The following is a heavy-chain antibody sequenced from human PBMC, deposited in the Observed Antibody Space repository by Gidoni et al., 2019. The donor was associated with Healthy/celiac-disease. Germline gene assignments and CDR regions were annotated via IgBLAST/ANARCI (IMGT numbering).Heavy chain of an antibody. Sequence: QVQLVQSGAEVKKPGASAKVSCKASGYTFTSYYMHWVRQAPGQGLEWMGIINPSGGSTSYEQKFQGRVTMTRDTSTSTVYMELSSLRSEDTAVYYCARVGSMTTVTTALGYWGQGTLVTVSS. V-gene: IGHV1-46*01. CDR2: INPSGGST. CDR1: GYTFTSYY. CDR3: ARVGSMTTVTTALGY. D-gene: IGHD4-17*01. J-gene: IGHJ4*02.